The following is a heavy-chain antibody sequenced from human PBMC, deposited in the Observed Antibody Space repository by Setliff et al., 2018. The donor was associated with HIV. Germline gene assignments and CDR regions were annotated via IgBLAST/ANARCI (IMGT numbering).Heavy chain of an antibody. CDR3: ARCLWAPGLGEGAFDI. Sequence: PSETLSLTCTVSGGSISSGNYYWSWMRQPAGKGLEWIGHIYISRNTNHNPSLKSRVTILVDTSKNQFSLNLTSVTAADTAVDFCARCLWAPGLGEGAFDIWGQGTTVTVSS. CDR1: GGSISSGNYY. CDR2: IYISRNT. V-gene: IGHV4-61*09. J-gene: IGHJ3*02. D-gene: IGHD3-16*01.